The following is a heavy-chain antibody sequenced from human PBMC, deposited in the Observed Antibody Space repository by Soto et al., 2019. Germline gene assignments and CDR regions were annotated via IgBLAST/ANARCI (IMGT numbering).Heavy chain of an antibody. Sequence: VGSLRLSCAASGFTFSSYAMSWVRQAPGKGLEWVSAISGSGGSTYYADSVKGRFTISRDNSKNTLYLQMNSLRAEDTAVYYCARDSAGVRLLPNDAFDIWAKGQWSPSPQ. J-gene: IGHJ3*02. CDR1: GFTFSSYA. CDR2: ISGSGGST. D-gene: IGHD3-22*01. V-gene: IGHV3-23*01. CDR3: ARDSAGVRLLPNDAFDI.